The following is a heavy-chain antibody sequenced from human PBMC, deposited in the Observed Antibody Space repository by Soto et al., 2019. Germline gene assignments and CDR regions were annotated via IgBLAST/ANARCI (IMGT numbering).Heavy chain of an antibody. Sequence: VASVKVSCKASGGTFSSYAISWVRQAPGQGLEWMGGIIPIFGTANYAQKFQGRVTITADKSTSTAYMELSSLRSEDTAVYYCARDFRRQLVFDYWGQGTLVTVS. CDR1: GGTFSSYA. CDR3: ARDFRRQLVFDY. V-gene: IGHV1-69*06. J-gene: IGHJ4*02. CDR2: IIPIFGTA. D-gene: IGHD6-13*01.